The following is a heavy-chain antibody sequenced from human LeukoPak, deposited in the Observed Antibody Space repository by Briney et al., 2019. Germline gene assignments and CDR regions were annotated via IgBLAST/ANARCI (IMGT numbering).Heavy chain of an antibody. V-gene: IGHV1-8*01. CDR2: MNPNSGNT. CDR3: ATPDLLVGPENIPGN. CDR1: GYTFTSYD. Sequence: GASVKVSCKASGYTFTSYDINWMRQATGQGLEWMGWMNPNSGNTGYAQKFQGRVTMTRNTSISTAYLELSSLRTEDTAVYYCATPDLLVGPENIPGNWGQGTLVTVSS. J-gene: IGHJ4*02. D-gene: IGHD2-8*02.